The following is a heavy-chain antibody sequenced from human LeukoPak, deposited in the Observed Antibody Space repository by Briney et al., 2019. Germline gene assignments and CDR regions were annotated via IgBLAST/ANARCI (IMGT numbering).Heavy chain of an antibody. V-gene: IGHV4-59*01. CDR2: IYYSGST. D-gene: IGHD3-3*01. CDR1: GGSISSYY. CDR3: ARGVDERYYDFWSGYNPPFDY. J-gene: IGHJ4*02. Sequence: PSETLSLTCTVSGGSISSYYWSWIRQPPGKGLEWIGYIYYSGSTNYNPSLKSRVTISVDTSKNQFSLKLSSVTAADTAVYYCARGVDERYYDFWSGYNPPFDYWGQGTLVTVSS.